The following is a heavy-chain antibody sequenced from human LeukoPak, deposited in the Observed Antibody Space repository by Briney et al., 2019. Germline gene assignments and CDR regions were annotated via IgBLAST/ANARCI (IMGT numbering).Heavy chain of an antibody. CDR2: ISSSSSYI. V-gene: IGHV3-21*01. Sequence: GGSLRLSCAASGFTFSSYSMNWVRQAPGKGLEWASSISSSSSYIYYADSVKGRFTISRDNAKNSLYLQMNSLRAEDTAVYYCASEYCSSTSCDSNWFDPWGQGTLVTVSS. D-gene: IGHD2-2*01. CDR3: ASEYCSSTSCDSNWFDP. J-gene: IGHJ5*02. CDR1: GFTFSSYS.